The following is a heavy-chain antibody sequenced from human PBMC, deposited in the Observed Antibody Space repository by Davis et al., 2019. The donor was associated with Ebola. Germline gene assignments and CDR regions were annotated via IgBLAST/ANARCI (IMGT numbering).Heavy chain of an antibody. CDR3: ARAVRYSVIVTRTSRKYYFDY. CDR2: MNPNSGNT. J-gene: IGHJ4*02. Sequence: ASVKVSCKASEYTFTGYYMHWLRQAPGQGPEWMGWMNPNSGNTGYAQKFQGRVTMTRNTSISTAYMELSSLRSDDTAVYYCARAVRYSVIVTRTSRKYYFDYWGQGTLVTVSS. V-gene: IGHV1-8*02. CDR1: EYTFTGYY. D-gene: IGHD2/OR15-2a*01.